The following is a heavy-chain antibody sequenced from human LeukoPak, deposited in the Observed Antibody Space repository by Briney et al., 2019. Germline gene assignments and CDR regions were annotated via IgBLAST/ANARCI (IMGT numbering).Heavy chain of an antibody. V-gene: IGHV3-73*01. CDR1: GFTFSGSA. CDR3: TRGSGSYNPVDY. CDR2: IRSKANSYAT. Sequence: GGSLKLSCAASGFTFSGSAMHWVRQASGKGLEWVGRIRSKANSYATSYAASVKGRFTISRDDSRNTAYLQMNSLKTEVTAVYYCTRGSGSYNPVDYWGQGTLVTVSS. D-gene: IGHD3-10*01. J-gene: IGHJ4*02.